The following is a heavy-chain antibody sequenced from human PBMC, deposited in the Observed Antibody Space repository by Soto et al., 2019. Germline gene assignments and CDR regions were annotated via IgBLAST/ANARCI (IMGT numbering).Heavy chain of an antibody. CDR1: GFTFSSYA. CDR3: AKDKTELSIAVAGYLIDY. V-gene: IGHV3-23*01. J-gene: IGHJ4*02. Sequence: PGGSLRLSCAASGFTFSSYAMSWVRQAPGKGLEWVSAISGSGGSTYYADSVKGRFTISRDNSKNTLYLQMNSLRAEDTAVYYCAKDKTELSIAVAGYLIDYWGQGTLVTVSS. CDR2: ISGSGGST. D-gene: IGHD6-19*01.